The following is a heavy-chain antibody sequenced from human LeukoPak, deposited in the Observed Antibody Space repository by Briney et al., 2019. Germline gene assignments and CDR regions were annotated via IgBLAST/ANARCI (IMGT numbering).Heavy chain of an antibody. CDR3: ARVRVPAATYRFDP. CDR1: GGSISSNNW. D-gene: IGHD2-2*01. CDR2: INHSGST. Sequence: PSGTLSLTCAISGGSISSNNWWSWIRQPPGKGLEWIGEINHSGSTNYNPSLKSRVTISVDTSKNQFSLKLSSVTAADTAVYYCARVRVPAATYRFDPWGQGTLVTVSS. V-gene: IGHV4-4*02. J-gene: IGHJ5*02.